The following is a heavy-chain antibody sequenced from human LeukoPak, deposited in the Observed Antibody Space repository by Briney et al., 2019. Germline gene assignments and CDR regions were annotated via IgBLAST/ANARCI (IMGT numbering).Heavy chain of an antibody. CDR3: ARDSRLRIQQHWDYYYYMDV. J-gene: IGHJ6*03. D-gene: IGHD5-18*01. CDR1: GYTFTGYY. V-gene: IGHV1-2*06. Sequence: ASVKVSCKASGYTFTGYYMHWVRLAPGQGPEWMGRINPNSGGTNYAQKFQGRVTMTRDTSISTAYMELSRLRSDDTAVYYCARDSRLRIQQHWDYYYYMDVWGKGTTVTVSS. CDR2: INPNSGGT.